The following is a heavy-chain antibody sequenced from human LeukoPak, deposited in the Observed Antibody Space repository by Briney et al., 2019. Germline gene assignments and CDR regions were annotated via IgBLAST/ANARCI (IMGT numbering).Heavy chain of an antibody. CDR1: GFTFSSYA. CDR2: ISGSGGST. V-gene: IGHV3-23*01. CDR3: AKERRITIFGVADDAFGI. D-gene: IGHD3-3*01. J-gene: IGHJ3*02. Sequence: GGSLRLSCAASGFTFSSYAMSWVRQAPGKGLEWVSAISGSGGSTYYADSVKGRFTISRDNSKNTLYLQMNSLRAEDTAVYYCAKERRITIFGVADDAFGIWGQGTMVTVSS.